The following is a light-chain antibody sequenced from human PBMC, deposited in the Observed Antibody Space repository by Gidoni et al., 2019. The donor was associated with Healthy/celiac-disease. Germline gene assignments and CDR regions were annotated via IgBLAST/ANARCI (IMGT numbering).Light chain of an antibody. CDR1: NIGSKS. CDR3: QVWDSSSDHVV. J-gene: IGLJ2*01. Sequence: SYVLPQPPSVSVPPGKTARITCGGNNIGSKSVHGYQQKPGQAPVLVVYDDSDRPSGIPERFSGSNSGNTATLTISRVEAGDEADYYCQVWDSSSDHVVFGGGTKLTVL. CDR2: DDS. V-gene: IGLV3-21*03.